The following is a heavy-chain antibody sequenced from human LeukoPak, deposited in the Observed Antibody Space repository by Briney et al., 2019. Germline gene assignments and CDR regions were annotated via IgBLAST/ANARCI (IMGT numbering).Heavy chain of an antibody. D-gene: IGHD6-19*01. V-gene: IGHV3-21*01. CDR2: ISSSSSYI. CDR3: ARDSSGRIKFFDY. CDR1: GFTFSSYS. Sequence: PGGSLRLSCAASGFTFSSYSMNWVRQAPGKGLEWVSSISSSSSYIYYADSVKGRFTISRDNAKNSLYLQMNSLRAEDTAVYYCARDSSGRIKFFDYWGQGTLVTVSS. J-gene: IGHJ4*02.